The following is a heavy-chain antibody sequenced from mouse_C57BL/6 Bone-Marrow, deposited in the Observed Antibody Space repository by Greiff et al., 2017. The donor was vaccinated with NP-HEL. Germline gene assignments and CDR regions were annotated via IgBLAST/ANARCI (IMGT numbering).Heavy chain of an antibody. CDR1: GYTFTSYW. J-gene: IGHJ2*01. CDR2: IAPSDSYT. V-gene: IGHV1-69*01. D-gene: IGHD2-3*01. Sequence: QVQLQQPGPELVMPGASVKLSCKASGYTFTSYWMHWVKQRPGQGLEWIGEIAPSDSYTNYNRKFKGKSTLTVDKSSNTAYMQLRSLTSDDSAVLYGASGGYWGYFDYWGQGTTLTVSS. CDR3: ASGGYWGYFDY.